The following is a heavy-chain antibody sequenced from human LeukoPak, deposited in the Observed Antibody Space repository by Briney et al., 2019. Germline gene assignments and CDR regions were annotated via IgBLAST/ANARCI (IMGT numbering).Heavy chain of an antibody. Sequence: SETLSLTCTVVGGSITSDYWSWLRQPAGKGLEWMGRIFTSGSAAYNPSLKSRVTMSLDTSKNQFFLKLSSVTAADTAAYFCSRGGANDLWGQGTLVTVSS. CDR3: SRGGANDL. CDR2: IFTSGSA. D-gene: IGHD1-1*01. J-gene: IGHJ4*01. V-gene: IGHV4-4*07. CDR1: GGSITSDY.